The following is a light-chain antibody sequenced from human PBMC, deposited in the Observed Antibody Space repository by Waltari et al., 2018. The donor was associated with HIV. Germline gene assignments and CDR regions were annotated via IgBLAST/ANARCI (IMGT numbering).Light chain of an antibody. J-gene: IGLJ1*01. CDR2: YDD. CDR3: AAWDDSLNGYV. V-gene: IGLV1-36*01. Sequence: QSVLTQPPSVSEAPRQRVTISCSGSSSNIGNNAVNWYQQLPGKAPKLLIDYDDLGPAGFSDRISGSKSGTSASLAISGLQSEDEADYYCAAWDDSLNGYVFGTGTKVTVL. CDR1: SSNIGNNA.